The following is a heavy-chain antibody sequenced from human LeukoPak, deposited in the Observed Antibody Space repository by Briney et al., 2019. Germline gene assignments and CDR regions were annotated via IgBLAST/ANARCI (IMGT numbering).Heavy chain of an antibody. Sequence: ASVKVSCKASGYTFTGYYMHWVRQAPGQGLEWMGWINPNSGGTNYAQKFQGRVTMTRDTSISTAYMELSRLRSDDTAVNYCARDPTYSSGWGDYYYYGMDVWGQGTTVTVSS. J-gene: IGHJ6*02. CDR1: GYTFTGYY. D-gene: IGHD6-19*01. CDR2: INPNSGGT. V-gene: IGHV1-2*02. CDR3: ARDPTYSSGWGDYYYYGMDV.